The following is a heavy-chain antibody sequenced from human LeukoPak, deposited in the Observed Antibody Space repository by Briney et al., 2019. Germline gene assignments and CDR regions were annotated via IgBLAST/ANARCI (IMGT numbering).Heavy chain of an antibody. CDR1: GFTFSSYS. V-gene: IGHV3-21*01. CDR2: ISSSSSYI. D-gene: IGHD3-22*01. J-gene: IGHJ3*02. CDR3: ARDRSGITMIGKGAFDI. Sequence: GSLRLSCAASGFTFSSYSMNWVRQAPGKGLEWVSSISSSSSYIYYADSVKGRFTISRDNAKNSLYLQMNSLRAEDTAVYYCARDRSGITMIGKGAFDIWGQGTMVTVSS.